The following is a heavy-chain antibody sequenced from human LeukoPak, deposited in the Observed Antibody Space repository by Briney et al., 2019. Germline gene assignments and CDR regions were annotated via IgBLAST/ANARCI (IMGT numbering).Heavy chain of an antibody. Sequence: GGSLRLSCAASGFTFSSNAMSWVRQAPGKGLEWVSGISGSGSYTYYADSVKGRFTISRDSSKNTVSLQMNTLRAEDTAVYYCAKSRDLDYYGMDVWGQGTTVTDSS. CDR3: AKSRDLDYYGMDV. CDR1: GFTFSSNA. V-gene: IGHV3-23*01. D-gene: IGHD5-24*01. J-gene: IGHJ6*02. CDR2: ISGSGSYT.